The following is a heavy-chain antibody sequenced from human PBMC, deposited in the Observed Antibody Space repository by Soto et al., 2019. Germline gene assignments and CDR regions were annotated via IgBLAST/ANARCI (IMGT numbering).Heavy chain of an antibody. J-gene: IGHJ4*02. V-gene: IGHV1-69*13. D-gene: IGHD5-12*01. CDR1: GGTFSSYA. CDR2: IIPIFGTA. Sequence: SVKVSCKASGGTFSSYAISWVRQAPGQGLEWMGGIIPIFGTANYAQKFQGRVTITADESTSTAYMELSSLRSEDTAVYYCARGRDGYNYYFDYWGQGTLVTVSS. CDR3: ARGRDGYNYYFDY.